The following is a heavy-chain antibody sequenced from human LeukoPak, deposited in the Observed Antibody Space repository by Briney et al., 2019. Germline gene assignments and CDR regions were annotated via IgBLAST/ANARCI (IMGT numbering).Heavy chain of an antibody. D-gene: IGHD3-10*01. Sequence: PGGSLRLSSAASRFTFSSYGMHWVRQAPGKGLEWVAVISYDGNNRYYADSVKGRFTISRYNSKNTLYLQMNSVRAEDTGVYYCAKVKGGVIGPFDIWGQGTMVTVSS. CDR1: RFTFSSYG. CDR2: ISYDGNNR. CDR3: AKVKGGVIGPFDI. J-gene: IGHJ3*02. V-gene: IGHV3-30*18.